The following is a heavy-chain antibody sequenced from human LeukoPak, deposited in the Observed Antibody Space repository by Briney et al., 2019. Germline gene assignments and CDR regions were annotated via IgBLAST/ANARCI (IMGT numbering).Heavy chain of an antibody. CDR1: GITFSSYA. CDR2: IIPIFGTA. D-gene: IGHD2-2*01. CDR3: ARMTGYCISTSCYGKNWFDP. J-gene: IGHJ5*02. Sequence: GASVKVSCKTSGITFSSYAINWVRQAPGQGLEWMGGIIPIFGTANYGQKFQGRVTITADESTSTVNMEMSSLRSEDTAVYYCARMTGYCISTSCYGKNWFDPWGQGTLVTVSS. V-gene: IGHV1-69*13.